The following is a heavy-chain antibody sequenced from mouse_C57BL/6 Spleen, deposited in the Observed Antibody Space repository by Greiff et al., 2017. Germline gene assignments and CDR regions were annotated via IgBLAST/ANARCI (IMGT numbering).Heavy chain of an antibody. CDR1: GFTFSSYT. CDR3: ERNYYDSYYAMDY. V-gene: IGHV5-9*01. CDR2: ISGGGGNT. J-gene: IGHJ4*01. Sequence: EVHLVESGGGLVKPGGSLKLSCAASGFTFSSYTMSWVRQTPEKRLEWVATISGGGGNTYYPDSVKGRFTISRDNAKNTLYLQRSSLRYEDTALYDSERNYYDSYYAMDYWGQGTSVTVSS. D-gene: IGHD2-4*01.